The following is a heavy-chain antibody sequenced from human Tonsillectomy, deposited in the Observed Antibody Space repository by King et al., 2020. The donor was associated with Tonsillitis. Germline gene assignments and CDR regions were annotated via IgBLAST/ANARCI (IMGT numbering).Heavy chain of an antibody. CDR2: ISVYNGDT. D-gene: IGHD2-2*01. CDR3: ARDRVGIAVVSDAMDY. V-gene: IGHV1-18*04. CDR1: GYTFSNYG. Sequence: QLVQSGAEVEKPGASVKVSCKASGYTFSNYGLNWVRQAPGRGLEWMGWISVYNGDTKYTQKLQGRVTMTTDTSTSTAYMELRNLRSEDTAVYYCARDRVGIAVVSDAMDYWGQGTLVTVSS. J-gene: IGHJ4*02.